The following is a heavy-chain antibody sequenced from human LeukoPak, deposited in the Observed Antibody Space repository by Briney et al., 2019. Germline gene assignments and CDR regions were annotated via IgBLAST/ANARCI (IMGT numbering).Heavy chain of an antibody. D-gene: IGHD5-12*01. Sequence: GRSLRLSCAASGFTVSSNYMSWVRQAPGKGLEWVSVIYSGGSTYYADSVKGRFTISRDNSKNTLYLQMNSLRAEDTAVYYCAREATHTSHAVDYWGQGTLVTVSS. CDR1: GFTVSSNY. CDR2: IYSGGST. CDR3: AREATHTSHAVDY. V-gene: IGHV3-53*01. J-gene: IGHJ4*02.